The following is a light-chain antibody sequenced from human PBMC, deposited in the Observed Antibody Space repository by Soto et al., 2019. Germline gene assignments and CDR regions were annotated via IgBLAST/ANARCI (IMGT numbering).Light chain of an antibody. CDR3: QQYNNWPPVT. Sequence: IVLMQSPDTLSLSPGERATLSCRASRSLSSDYLAWYQQKPGQAPRLLFYHASRRATGTPDRFSVSGSGTDFTLTISRLEPGDFAVYFCQQYNNWPPVTFGPGTKVDIK. J-gene: IGKJ3*01. CDR1: RSLSSDY. V-gene: IGKV3D-20*02. CDR2: HAS.